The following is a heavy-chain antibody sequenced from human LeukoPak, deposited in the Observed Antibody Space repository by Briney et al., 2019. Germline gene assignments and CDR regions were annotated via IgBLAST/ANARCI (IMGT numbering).Heavy chain of an antibody. CDR2: IYPGDSDT. V-gene: IGHV5-51*01. CDR3: ARITGTTRDLAY. J-gene: IGHJ4*02. Sequence: GESLKISCKGSGYSFTSYWIAWVRRMPGKGLEWMGIIYPGDSDTRYSPSFQGQVTIPADKSISTAYLRWSSLKASDTAMYYYARITGTTRDLAYWGQGTLVTVSS. CDR1: GYSFTSYW. D-gene: IGHD1-7*01.